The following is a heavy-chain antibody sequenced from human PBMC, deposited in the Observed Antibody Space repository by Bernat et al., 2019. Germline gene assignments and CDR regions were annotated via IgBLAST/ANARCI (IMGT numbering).Heavy chain of an antibody. Sequence: EVQLLESGGGLVQPGGSLRLSCAASGFTFSSYAMSWVRQAPGKGLEWVSAISGSAGSTYYADSVKGRFTMSRDNSKDTLFLQMNSLRVEDTAVYYCARGLRQADALDIWGQGTMVTVSS. CDR3: ARGLRQADALDI. V-gene: IGHV3-23*01. J-gene: IGHJ3*02. CDR1: GFTFSSYA. D-gene: IGHD6-25*01. CDR2: ISGSAGST.